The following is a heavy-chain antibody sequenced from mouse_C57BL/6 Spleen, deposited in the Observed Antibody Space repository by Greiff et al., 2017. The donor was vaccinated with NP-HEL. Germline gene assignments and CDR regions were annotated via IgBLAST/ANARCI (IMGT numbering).Heavy chain of an antibody. V-gene: IGHV1-19*01. CDR2: INPYNGGT. CDR1: GYTFTDYY. J-gene: IGHJ2*01. CDR3: ARRGLPYFDY. Sequence: EVQLQQSGPVLVKPGASVKMSCKASGYTFTDYYMNWVKQSHGKSLEWIGVINPYNGGTSYNQKFKGKATLTVDKSSSTAYMELNSLTSEDSAVYYCARRGLPYFDYWGQGTTLTVSS.